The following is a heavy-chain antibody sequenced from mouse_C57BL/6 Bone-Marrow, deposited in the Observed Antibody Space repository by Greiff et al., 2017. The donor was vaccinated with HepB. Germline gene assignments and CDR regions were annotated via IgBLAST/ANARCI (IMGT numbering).Heavy chain of an antibody. CDR2: KRSKSNNYAT. J-gene: IGHJ1*03. Sequence: EVKLVESGGGLVQPKGSLKLTCAASGFSFNTYAMNWVRQAPGKGMEWVVRKRSKSNNYATYYADSVKDRFTISRDDSESMLYLQMNNLKTEDTTMYYCMRPYYCGSSESWYFDVWGTGTTVTVSS. V-gene: IGHV10-1*01. D-gene: IGHD1-1*01. CDR3: MRPYYCGSSESWYFDV. CDR1: GFSFNTYA.